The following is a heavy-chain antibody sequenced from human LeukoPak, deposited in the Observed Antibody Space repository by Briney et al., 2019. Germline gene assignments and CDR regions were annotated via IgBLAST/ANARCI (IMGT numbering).Heavy chain of an antibody. D-gene: IGHD2-15*01. J-gene: IGHJ4*02. Sequence: GGSLRLSCAASGFTFSSYSMNWVRQAPGKGLEWVSSISSSSSYIYYADSVKGRFTISRDNSKNTLYLQMNSLRAEDTAVYYCAKTPLGYCSGGSCYSDYWGQGTLVTVSS. V-gene: IGHV3-21*04. CDR2: ISSSSSYI. CDR1: GFTFSSYS. CDR3: AKTPLGYCSGGSCYSDY.